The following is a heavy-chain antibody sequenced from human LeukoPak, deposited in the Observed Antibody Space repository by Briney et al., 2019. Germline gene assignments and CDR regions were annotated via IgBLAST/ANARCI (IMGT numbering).Heavy chain of an antibody. J-gene: IGHJ5*02. D-gene: IGHD1-14*01. CDR2: ISSSSSYI. CDR1: GFTFSSYS. Sequence: GGSLRLSCAASGFTFSSYSMNWVRQAPGKGLEWVSSISSSSSYIYYADSVKGRFTISRDDAKNSLYLQMNSLRAEDTAVYYCAREHSNHVYAWGQGTLVTVSS. CDR3: AREHSNHVYA. V-gene: IGHV3-21*01.